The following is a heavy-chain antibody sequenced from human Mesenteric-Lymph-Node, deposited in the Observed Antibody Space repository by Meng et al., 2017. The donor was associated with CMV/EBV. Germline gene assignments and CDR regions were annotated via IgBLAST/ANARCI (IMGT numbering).Heavy chain of an antibody. CDR2: ISWNSGSI. Sequence: SLKISCAASGFTFDDYAMHWVRQAPGKGLEWVSGISWNSGSIGYADSVKGRFTISRDNAKNSLYLQMNSLGAEDTAAYFCARETGTTSFDYWGQGTLVTVSS. V-gene: IGHV3-9*01. CDR1: GFTFDDYA. D-gene: IGHD1-1*01. CDR3: ARETGTTSFDY. J-gene: IGHJ4*02.